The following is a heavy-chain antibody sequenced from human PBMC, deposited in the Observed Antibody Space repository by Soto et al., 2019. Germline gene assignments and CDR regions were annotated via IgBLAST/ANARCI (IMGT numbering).Heavy chain of an antibody. CDR2: ISYDGSNK. Sequence: QVQLVESGGGVVQPGRSLRLSCAASGFTFSSYGMHWVRQAPGKGLEWVAVISYDGSNKYYADSVKGRFTISRDNSKNTLYLQLTSLSAEDTAVYYCAKILWTSVTRSPMAVWGQGTTVTGSS. V-gene: IGHV3-30*18. CDR3: AKILWTSVTRSPMAV. J-gene: IGHJ6*02. D-gene: IGHD4-17*01. CDR1: GFTFSSYG.